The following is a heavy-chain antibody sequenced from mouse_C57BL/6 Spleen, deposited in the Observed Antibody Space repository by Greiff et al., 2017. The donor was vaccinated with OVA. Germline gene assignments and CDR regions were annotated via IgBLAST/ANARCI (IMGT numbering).Heavy chain of an antibody. CDR3: SRSSDYDYYPFDY. D-gene: IGHD2-4*01. CDR1: GFNIKGYY. J-gene: IGHJ2*01. CDR2: IDPEDGET. V-gene: IGHV14-2*01. Sequence: VQLQQSGAELVKPGASVKLSCTASGFNIKGYYMHWVKQRPEQGLEWIGRIDPEDGETHYDPKFKGKATITADKSSNTAYLQLSSLTSEDTAVYDGSRSSDYDYYPFDYWGQGTTLTVSS.